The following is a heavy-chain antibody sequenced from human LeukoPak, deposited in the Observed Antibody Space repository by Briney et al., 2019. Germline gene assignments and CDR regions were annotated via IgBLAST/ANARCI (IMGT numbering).Heavy chain of an antibody. CDR2: INPNSGGT. J-gene: IGHJ5*02. Sequence: GASVKVSCKASGYTFTSYYMHWVRQAPGQGLEWMGWINPNSGGTNYAQKFQGRVTMTRDTSISTAYMELSRLRSDDTAVYYCARSDYYDFWFDPWGQGTLVTVSS. CDR1: GYTFTSYY. D-gene: IGHD3-3*01. V-gene: IGHV1-2*02. CDR3: ARSDYYDFWFDP.